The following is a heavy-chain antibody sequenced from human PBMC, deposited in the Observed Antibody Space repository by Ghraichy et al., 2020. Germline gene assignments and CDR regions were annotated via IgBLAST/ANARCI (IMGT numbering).Heavy chain of an antibody. D-gene: IGHD2-8*01. Sequence: GGSLRLSCAASGFTFSNAWMNWVRQAPGKGLEWVGRIKSKTDGGTTDYAAPVKGRFTISRDDSKNTLYLQMNSLKTEDTAVYYCTTASVLMVYAYDAFDIWGQGTMVTVSS. V-gene: IGHV3-15*07. J-gene: IGHJ3*02. CDR1: GFTFSNAW. CDR2: IKSKTDGGTT. CDR3: TTASVLMVYAYDAFDI.